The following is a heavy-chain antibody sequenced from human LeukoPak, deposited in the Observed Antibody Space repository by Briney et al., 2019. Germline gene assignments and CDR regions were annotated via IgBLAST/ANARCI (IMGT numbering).Heavy chain of an antibody. Sequence: ASVKVSCKASGYTFTSYGISWVRQAPGQGLEWMGWISAYNGNTNYAQKLQGRVTMTTDTSTSTAYMELRSLRSDDTAVYYCGRAHCTNGVCYYYYYYYMDVWGKGTTVTVSS. CDR1: GYTFTSYG. V-gene: IGHV1-18*01. J-gene: IGHJ6*03. D-gene: IGHD2-8*01. CDR3: GRAHCTNGVCYYYYYYYMDV. CDR2: ISAYNGNT.